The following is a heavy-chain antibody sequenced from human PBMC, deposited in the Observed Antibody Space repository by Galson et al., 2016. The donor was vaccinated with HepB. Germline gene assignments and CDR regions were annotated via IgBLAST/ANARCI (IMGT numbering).Heavy chain of an antibody. CDR2: ISYDGSNK. CDR1: GFTFSSYA. CDR3: ARDQNRHYSSGWGYYYYGLDV. J-gene: IGHJ6*02. Sequence: SLRLSCAASGFTFSSYAMHWVRQAPGKGLEWVAVISYDGSNKYYADSVKGRFTISRDNSKNTLYLQMNSLRAEDTAGYYCARDQNRHYSSGWGYYYYGLDVWGQGTTVTVSS. V-gene: IGHV3-30*04. D-gene: IGHD6-19*01.